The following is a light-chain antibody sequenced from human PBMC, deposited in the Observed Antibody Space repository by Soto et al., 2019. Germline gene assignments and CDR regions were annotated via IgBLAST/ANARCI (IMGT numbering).Light chain of an antibody. CDR3: QVWDSSSDHVV. V-gene: IGLV3-21*02. Sequence: SYELTQPPSVSVAPGQTARITWGGNNIGSKSVHWYQQKPGQAPVVVVYDDSDRPSGIPERFSGSNSGNTATLTISRVEAGDEADYYCQVWDSSSDHVVFGGGTKLTVL. CDR2: DDS. CDR1: NIGSKS. J-gene: IGLJ2*01.